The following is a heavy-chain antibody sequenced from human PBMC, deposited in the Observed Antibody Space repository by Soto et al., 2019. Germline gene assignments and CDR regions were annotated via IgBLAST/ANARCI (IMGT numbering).Heavy chain of an antibody. D-gene: IGHD3-10*01. CDR3: AKADRDGLLWFGELFDY. J-gene: IGHJ4*02. Sequence: GGSLRLSCAASGFTFSSYGMHWVRQAPGKGLEWVAVISYDGSSKYYADSVKGRFTISRDNSKDTLYLELTSLRAEDTSVYYCAKADRDGLLWFGELFDYWAQGTLVTVSS. CDR2: ISYDGSSK. V-gene: IGHV3-30*18. CDR1: GFTFSSYG.